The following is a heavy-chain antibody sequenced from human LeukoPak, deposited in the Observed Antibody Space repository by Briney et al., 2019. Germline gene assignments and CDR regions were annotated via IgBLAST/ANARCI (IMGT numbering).Heavy chain of an antibody. Sequence: SVKVSCKASGGTFSSYTISWVRQAPGQGLEWMGGITPIFGTANYAQKFQGRVTITADESTSTAYMELSSLRSEDTAVYYCAGITIFGVVMKKYYFDYWGQGTLVTVSS. CDR3: AGITIFGVVMKKYYFDY. CDR1: GGTFSSYT. CDR2: ITPIFGTA. J-gene: IGHJ4*02. D-gene: IGHD3-3*01. V-gene: IGHV1-69*13.